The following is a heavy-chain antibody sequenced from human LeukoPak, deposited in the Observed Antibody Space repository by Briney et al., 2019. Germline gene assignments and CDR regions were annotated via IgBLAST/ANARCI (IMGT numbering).Heavy chain of an antibody. CDR2: IGIDSGNT. V-gene: IGHV3-48*01. D-gene: IGHD5-24*01. CDR1: GFTFSVYS. J-gene: IGHJ4*02. CDR3: ARDYKYAFDN. Sequence: GGSLRLSCAASGFTFSVYSMNWVRQAPGKGLEWISYIGIDSGNTNYADSVEGRFTISGDKAKNSLYLQMNSLRVEDTAVYYCARDYKYAFDNWGQGTLVTVSS.